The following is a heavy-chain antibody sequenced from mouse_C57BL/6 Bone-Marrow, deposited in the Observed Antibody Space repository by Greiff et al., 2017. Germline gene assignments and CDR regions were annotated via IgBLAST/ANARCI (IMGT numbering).Heavy chain of an antibody. Sequence: QVQLQQPGAELVMPGASVKLSCKASGYTFTSYWMHWVKQRPGQGLEWIGEIDPSDSYTNYNQKFKGKSTLTVDKSSSTAYMQLSSLTSEDSAVYYCARSRDYDGYVLYYAMDYWGQGTSVTVSS. CDR2: IDPSDSYT. CDR1: GYTFTSYW. J-gene: IGHJ4*01. D-gene: IGHD2-3*01. CDR3: ARSRDYDGYVLYYAMDY. V-gene: IGHV1-69*01.